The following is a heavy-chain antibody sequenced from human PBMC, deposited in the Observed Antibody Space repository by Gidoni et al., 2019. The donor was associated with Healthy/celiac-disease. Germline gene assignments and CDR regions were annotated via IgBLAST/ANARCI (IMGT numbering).Heavy chain of an antibody. J-gene: IGHJ6*03. V-gene: IGHV1-69*01. D-gene: IGHD3-3*02. CDR1: GGTFSSYA. CDR2: IIPIFGTA. Sequence: QVQLVQSGAEVKKPGSAVKVSCKAAGGTFSSYAISWVRQAPGQGLEWMGGIIPIFGTANYAQKFQGRVTLTADDSTSTAYMELSSLRSEDTAVYYCASTSIRRPPADYYYYMDVWGKGTTVTVSS. CDR3: ASTSIRRPPADYYYYMDV.